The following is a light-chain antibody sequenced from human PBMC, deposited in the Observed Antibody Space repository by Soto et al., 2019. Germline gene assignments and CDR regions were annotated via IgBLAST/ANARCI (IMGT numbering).Light chain of an antibody. CDR1: ASDVGGYDY. CDR3: SSYTTSSTFYV. V-gene: IGLV2-14*01. CDR2: DVT. J-gene: IGLJ1*01. Sequence: QSALTQPASVSGSPGQSITISCTGAASDVGGYDYVSWYQQYPGKAPKLMIYDVTNRPSGVSIRFSGSKSGDTASLTISGLQAEDEADYYCSSYTTSSTFYVFGTGTKLTVL.